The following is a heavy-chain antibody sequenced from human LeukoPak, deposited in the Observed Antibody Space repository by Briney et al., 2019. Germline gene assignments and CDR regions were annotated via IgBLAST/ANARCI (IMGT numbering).Heavy chain of an antibody. CDR1: GFIFSNYA. J-gene: IGHJ5*02. Sequence: GGSLRLSCAAPGFIFSNYAMNWVRQTPAKGLEWVSAISADGARTYYADSVKGRFTISRDNAKNSLYLQMNSLRAEDTAVYYCATKPRGVKVDPWGQGTLVTVSS. CDR3: ATKPRGVKVDP. V-gene: IGHV3-23*01. CDR2: ISADGART. D-gene: IGHD3-16*01.